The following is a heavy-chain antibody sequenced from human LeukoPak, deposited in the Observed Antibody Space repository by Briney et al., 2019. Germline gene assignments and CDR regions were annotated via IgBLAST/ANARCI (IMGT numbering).Heavy chain of an antibody. D-gene: IGHD3-3*01. CDR3: AKVRITIYGVVDAFDI. CDR1: GFTFNSYP. V-gene: IGHV3-23*01. CDR2: ITDSGTST. J-gene: IGHJ3*02. Sequence: GGSLRLSCAAPGFTFNSYPMNWVRQAPGKGLEWVSAITDSGTSTYYADSVKGRFTISRDNSKNTVYLQMNSLRAEDTALYYCAKVRITIYGVVDAFDIWGQGAMVTVYS.